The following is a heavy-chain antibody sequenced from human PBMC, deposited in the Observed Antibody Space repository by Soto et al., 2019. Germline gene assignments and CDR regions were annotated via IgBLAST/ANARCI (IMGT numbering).Heavy chain of an antibody. J-gene: IGHJ6*02. CDR2: MWYDGTNK. CDR1: GFTFSSYG. Sequence: QVQLVESGGGVVQPGRSLRLSCAASGFTFSSYGMHWVRQATGKGLEWVAVMWYDGTNKYYADSVKGRFTISRDNSKNTLYLQMNSLRAEDTAVYYCARAITMVRGVIVGMDVWGQGTTVTVSS. CDR3: ARAITMVRGVIVGMDV. D-gene: IGHD3-10*01. V-gene: IGHV3-33*01.